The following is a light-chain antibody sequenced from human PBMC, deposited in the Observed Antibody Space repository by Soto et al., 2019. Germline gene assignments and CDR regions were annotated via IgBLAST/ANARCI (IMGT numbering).Light chain of an antibody. J-gene: IGKJ1*01. CDR1: QSVSSSY. Sequence: LSQSPGTVSLTKGERATLSCRASQSVSSSYLAWYQQKPGQAPRLLIYGASSRATGIPDRFSGSGSGTDFTLTISRLEPEDFAVYYCQQYGSSPPTTFGQGTKVDI. V-gene: IGKV3-20*01. CDR3: QQYGSSPPTT. CDR2: GAS.